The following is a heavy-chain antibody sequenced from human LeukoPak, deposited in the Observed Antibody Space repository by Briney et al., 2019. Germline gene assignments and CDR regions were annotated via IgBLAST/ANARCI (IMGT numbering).Heavy chain of an antibody. V-gene: IGHV3-30-3*01. CDR3: ARLTREEGGMQQWYFDY. CDR1: GFTFSSYA. J-gene: IGHJ4*02. D-gene: IGHD6-19*01. Sequence: GGSLRLSCAASGFTFSSYAMHWVRQAPGKGLEWVAVISYDGSNKYYADSVKGRFTISRDNSKNTLYLQMNSLRAEDTAVYHCARLTREEGGMQQWYFDYWGQGTLVTVSS. CDR2: ISYDGSNK.